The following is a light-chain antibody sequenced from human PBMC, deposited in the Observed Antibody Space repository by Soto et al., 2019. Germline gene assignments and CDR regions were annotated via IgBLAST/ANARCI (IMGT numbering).Light chain of an antibody. V-gene: IGKV3-11*01. Sequence: EIVLTQSPATLSLSPGERATLSCRASQSINRHLAWYQQKPGQAPRLLILDASDRATGIPARFSGSGSGTDFTLTISSLEPEDFAVYYCQQRSNWPPVTFGGGTKGEIK. J-gene: IGKJ4*01. CDR1: QSINRH. CDR3: QQRSNWPPVT. CDR2: DAS.